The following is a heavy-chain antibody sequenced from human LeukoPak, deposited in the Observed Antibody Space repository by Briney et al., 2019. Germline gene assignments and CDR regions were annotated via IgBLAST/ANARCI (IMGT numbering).Heavy chain of an antibody. V-gene: IGHV3-48*04. CDR2: ISSSGSTI. J-gene: IGHJ6*04. CDR3: AELGITMIGGV. CDR1: GFTFGSYS. Sequence: PGGSLRLSCAASGFTFGSYSMNWVRQAPGKGLEWVSYISSSGSTIYYADSGKGRFTISRDNAKNSLYLQMNSLRAEDTAVYYCAELGITMIGGVWGKGTTVTISS. D-gene: IGHD3-10*02.